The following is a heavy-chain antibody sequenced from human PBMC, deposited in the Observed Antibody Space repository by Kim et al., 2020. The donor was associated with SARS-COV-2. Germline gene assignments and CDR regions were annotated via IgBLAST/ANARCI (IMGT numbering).Heavy chain of an antibody. J-gene: IGHJ6*02. Sequence: ASVKVSCKASGYTFTSYDINWVRQATGQGLEWMGWMNPNSGNTGYAQKFQGRVTMTRNTSISTAYMELSSLRSEDTAVYYCARGNSWLLIHYGMDVWGQGTTVTVSS. V-gene: IGHV1-8*01. CDR3: ARGNSWLLIHYGMDV. D-gene: IGHD3-9*01. CDR1: GYTFTSYD. CDR2: MNPNSGNT.